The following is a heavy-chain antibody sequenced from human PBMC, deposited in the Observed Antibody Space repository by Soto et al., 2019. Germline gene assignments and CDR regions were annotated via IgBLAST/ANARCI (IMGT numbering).Heavy chain of an antibody. V-gene: IGHV4-39*01. CDR2: IYYSGST. J-gene: IGHJ5*02. CDR1: GGSISSSSYY. D-gene: IGHD1-20*01. Sequence: SETLSLTCTVSGGSISSSSYYWGWIRQPPGKGLEWIGSIYYSGSTYYNPSLKSRVTISVDTSKNQFSLKLSSVTAADTAVYYCARRKKGVTGTTGNWFDPWGQGTLVTVSS. CDR3: ARRKKGVTGTTGNWFDP.